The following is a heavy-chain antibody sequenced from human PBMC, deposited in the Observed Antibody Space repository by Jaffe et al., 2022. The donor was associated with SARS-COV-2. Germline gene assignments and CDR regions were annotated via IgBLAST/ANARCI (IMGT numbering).Heavy chain of an antibody. CDR1: GFSLSTTAVG. CDR2: IYWDDDE. CDR3: AHASAYSSKWSTVYFYYYMDV. J-gene: IGHJ6*03. V-gene: IGHV2-5*02. D-gene: IGHD2-2*01. Sequence: QITLEESGPTLVRPTQTLTLTCTFSGFSLSTTAVGVGWLRQPPGKALEWLAFIYWDDDERYSPSLKTRLSIAKDTSKNQVVLTLTNMDPVDTATYYCAHASAYSSKWSTVYFYYYMDVWGKGTTVTVSS.